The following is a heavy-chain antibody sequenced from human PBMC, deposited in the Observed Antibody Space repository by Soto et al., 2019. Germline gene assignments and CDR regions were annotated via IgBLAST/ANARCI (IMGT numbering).Heavy chain of an antibody. J-gene: IGHJ6*02. V-gene: IGHV1-69*01. D-gene: IGHD3-3*01. CDR2: IIPIFGTT. CDR3: ARDAIFGVVIRGMDYYYGMDV. CDR1: GGTFSNYA. Sequence: QVQLVQSGAEVKKPGCSVKVSCKASGGTFSNYAISWVRQAPGQGLEWMGGIIPIFGTTNYAQKFQGRVTITADESTSTAYMELSSLRSEDTAVYYCARDAIFGVVIRGMDYYYGMDVWGQGTTVTVSS.